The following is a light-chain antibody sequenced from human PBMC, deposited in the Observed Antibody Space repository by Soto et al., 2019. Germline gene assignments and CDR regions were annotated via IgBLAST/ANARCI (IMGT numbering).Light chain of an antibody. CDR3: EQERGYSRA. CDR1: QSISSW. J-gene: IGKJ1*01. V-gene: IGKV1-5*01. Sequence: VQGTRCPSTHSACVVDRVTIASRASQSISSWLAWYQQKPGKAPKLLIYDACILESRETAGLRGSGSGPACYLTISILRSWDLSTYYLEQERGYSRALGEGTKVDIK. CDR2: DAC.